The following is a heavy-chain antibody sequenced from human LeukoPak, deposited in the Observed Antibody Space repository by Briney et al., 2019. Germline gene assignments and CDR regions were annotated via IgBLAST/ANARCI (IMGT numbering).Heavy chain of an antibody. CDR2: ISSFSGTI. CDR3: ARDQGGVGY. CDR1: GFTFSSYT. Sequence: GGSLRLSCAASGFTFSSYTMHWVRQAPGKGLEWVSYISSFSGTINYADSVKGRFTISRDNAKNSLYLQMNSLRAEDTAVYYCARDQGGVGYWGQGTLVTVSS. J-gene: IGHJ4*02. D-gene: IGHD3-16*01. V-gene: IGHV3-48*01.